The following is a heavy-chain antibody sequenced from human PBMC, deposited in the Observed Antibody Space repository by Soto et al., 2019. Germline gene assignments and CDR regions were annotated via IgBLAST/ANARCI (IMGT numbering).Heavy chain of an antibody. D-gene: IGHD4-17*01. Sequence: QVQLQESGPGLVKPSETLSLTCTVSGGSISSYYWSWIRQPPGKGLEWIGYIYYSGSTNYNPSLTSRVTISVDTSKNQFSLKLSSVTAADTAVYYCATDDYGDYVSSRRPYYYYYYMDVWGKGTTVTVSS. CDR2: IYYSGST. CDR3: ATDDYGDYVSSRRPYYYYYYMDV. J-gene: IGHJ6*03. CDR1: GGSISSYY. V-gene: IGHV4-59*01.